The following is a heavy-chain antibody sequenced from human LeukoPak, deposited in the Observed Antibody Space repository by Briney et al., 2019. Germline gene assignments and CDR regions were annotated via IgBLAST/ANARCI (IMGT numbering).Heavy chain of an antibody. D-gene: IGHD3-16*02. CDR3: ARDLYYDYVWGSYRSPLGY. Sequence: GGSLRLSCAASGSTFSSYAMHWVRQAPGKGLEWVAVISYDGSNKYYADSVKGRFTISRDNSKNTLYLQMNSLRAEDTAVYYCARDLYYDYVWGSYRSPLGYWGQGTLVTVSS. CDR2: ISYDGSNK. J-gene: IGHJ4*02. CDR1: GSTFSSYA. V-gene: IGHV3-30-3*01.